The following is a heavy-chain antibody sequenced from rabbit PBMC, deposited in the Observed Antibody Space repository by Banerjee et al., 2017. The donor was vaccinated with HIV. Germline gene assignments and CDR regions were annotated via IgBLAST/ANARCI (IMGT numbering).Heavy chain of an antibody. J-gene: IGHJ4*01. Sequence: QEQLVESGGGLVQPGGSLKLSCKASGFAFSSYYMSWVRQAPGKGLEWIGYIYAGSSSSTYYASWVNGRFTISSNTNQNTVSLQMNSLTAADTATYFCVRDWSSGSGPYYFNLWGPGTLVTVS. CDR3: VRDWSSGSGPYYFNL. CDR2: IYAGSSSST. CDR1: GFAFSSYY. D-gene: IGHD1-1*01. V-gene: IGHV1S47*01.